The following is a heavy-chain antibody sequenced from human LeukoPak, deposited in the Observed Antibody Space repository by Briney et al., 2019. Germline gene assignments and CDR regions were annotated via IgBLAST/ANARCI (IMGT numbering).Heavy chain of an antibody. Sequence: SETLSLTCTVSGGSISSYYWSWIRQPPGKGLEWIGRIYTSGSTNYNPSLKSRVTMSVDTSKNQFSLKLSSVTAADTAVYYCARVTAAAGIDDAFDIWGQGTMVTVSS. V-gene: IGHV4-4*07. CDR1: GGSISSYY. J-gene: IGHJ3*02. CDR2: IYTSGST. D-gene: IGHD6-13*01. CDR3: ARVTAAAGIDDAFDI.